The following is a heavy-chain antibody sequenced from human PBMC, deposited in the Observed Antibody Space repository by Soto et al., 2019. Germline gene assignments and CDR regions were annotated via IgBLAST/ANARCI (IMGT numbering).Heavy chain of an antibody. V-gene: IGHV3-7*01. CDR3: ATSRTFDY. Sequence: LRLSCVVSGFTFSSYWMNWVRQAPGKGLEWVANIKQDGSEKYYVDSAKGRFTISRDNAKNSLYLQMNSLSAEDTAIYYCATSRTFDYWGQGTLVTVSS. D-gene: IGHD6-13*01. CDR2: IKQDGSEK. J-gene: IGHJ4*02. CDR1: GFTFSSYW.